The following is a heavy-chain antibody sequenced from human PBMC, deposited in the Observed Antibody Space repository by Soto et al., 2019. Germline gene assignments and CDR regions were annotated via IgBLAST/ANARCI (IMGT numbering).Heavy chain of an antibody. D-gene: IGHD6-6*01. CDR3: ARGRQLVHFDY. CDR2: INAGNGNT. V-gene: IGHV1-3*01. CDR1: GYTFTSYA. Sequence: ASVEVSCKASGYTFTSYAMHWVRQAPGQRLEWMGWINAGNGNTKYSQKFQGRVTITRDTSASTAYMELSSLRSEDTAVYYCARGRQLVHFDYWGQGTLVTVSS. J-gene: IGHJ4*02.